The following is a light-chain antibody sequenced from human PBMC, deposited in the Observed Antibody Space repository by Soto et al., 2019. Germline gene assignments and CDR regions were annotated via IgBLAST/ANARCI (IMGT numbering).Light chain of an antibody. CDR3: GSYTTSSTLV. J-gene: IGLJ2*01. Sequence: QSVLTQPASVSGSPGQSITISCTGTSSDIGAYNYVSWYQQHPGKAPKLIIYDVSDRPSEVSNRFSGSKSGNTASLTISGLQAEDEADYYCGSYTTSSTLVFGGGTKLTVL. CDR2: DVS. V-gene: IGLV2-14*03. CDR1: SSDIGAYNY.